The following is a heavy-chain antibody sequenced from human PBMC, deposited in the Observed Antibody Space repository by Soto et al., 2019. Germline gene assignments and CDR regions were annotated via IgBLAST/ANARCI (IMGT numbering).Heavy chain of an antibody. CDR3: ARDPTSATHDAFDI. V-gene: IGHV3-66*01. D-gene: IGHD3-16*01. J-gene: IGHJ3*02. CDR2: IYSGGST. CDR1: GFTVSSNY. Sequence: GGSLRLSCAASGFTVSSNYMSWVRQAPGKGLEWVSVIYSGGSTYYADSVKGRFTISRDNSKNTLYLQMNSLRAEDTAVYYCARDPTSATHDAFDIWGQGTMVTVSS.